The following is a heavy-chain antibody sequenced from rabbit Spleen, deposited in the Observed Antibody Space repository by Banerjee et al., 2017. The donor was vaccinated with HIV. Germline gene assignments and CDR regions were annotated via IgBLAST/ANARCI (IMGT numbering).Heavy chain of an antibody. D-gene: IGHD4-2*01. J-gene: IGHJ4*01. CDR3: ARDSAGREDFNL. CDR1: GLDFSGRDW. V-gene: IGHV1S40*01. CDR2: IDISSHIT. Sequence: QSLEESGGDLVKPGTSLTLTCTASGLDFSGRDWICWVRQAPGRGLEWIACIDISSHITHYASWAKGRFTISKISSTTVTLQMTSLTVADTATYFCARDSAGREDFNLWGPGTLVTVS.